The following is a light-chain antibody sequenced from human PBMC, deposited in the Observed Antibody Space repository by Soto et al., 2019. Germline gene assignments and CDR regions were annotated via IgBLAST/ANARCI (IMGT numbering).Light chain of an antibody. V-gene: IGKV3-20*01. CDR1: QSVSSSY. J-gene: IGKJ1*01. CDR2: GVS. CDR3: QQLGA. Sequence: ESVLTQSPGTLSLSPGERATLACRGSQSVSSSYLAWYQQKPGQAPRLIIYGVSNRATGIPDRFSGSGSGTDFTLTISRLEPEDFAVYYCQQLGAFGQGTKVEIK.